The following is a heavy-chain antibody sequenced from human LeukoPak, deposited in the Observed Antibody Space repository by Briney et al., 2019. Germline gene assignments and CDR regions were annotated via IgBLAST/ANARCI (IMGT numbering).Heavy chain of an antibody. D-gene: IGHD6-19*01. CDR3: ARSPLVYSSGWYGDYFDY. CDR1: GGSINSGGYS. Sequence: SQTLSLTCAVSGGSINSGGYSWSWIRQPPGKGLEWIGYIYLSGSTYYNPSLKSRVTISVDRSKNQFSLKLSSVTAADTAVYYCARSPLVYSSGWYGDYFDYWGQGTLVTVSS. CDR2: IYLSGST. V-gene: IGHV4-30-2*01. J-gene: IGHJ4*02.